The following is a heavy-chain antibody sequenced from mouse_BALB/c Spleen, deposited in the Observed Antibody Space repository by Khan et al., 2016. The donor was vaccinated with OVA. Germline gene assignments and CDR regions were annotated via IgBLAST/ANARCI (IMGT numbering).Heavy chain of an antibody. J-gene: IGHJ2*01. CDR2: INPHIGET. CDR1: GYSFTGYF. D-gene: IGHD1-1*01. V-gene: IGHV1-20*02. Sequence: VRLQQSGPELVKPGASVKISCKASGYSFTGYFMNWVMQSHGKSLEWIGRINPHIGETFYNQQFKDKATLTVDESSRTAHMELRSLASEDSAVYYCARKNGSDVDYWGQGTTLTVSS. CDR3: ARKNGSDVDY.